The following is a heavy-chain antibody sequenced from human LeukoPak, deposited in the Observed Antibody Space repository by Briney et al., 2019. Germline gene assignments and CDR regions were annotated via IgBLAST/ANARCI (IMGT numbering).Heavy chain of an antibody. CDR2: IDPSDSYS. CDR1: GYSFTSTY. CDR3: VRLNAEYWFVP. V-gene: IGHV5-10-1*01. D-gene: IGHD3-10*01. Sequence: GESPMISCKGSGYSFTSTYISWVRQMPGKGLEWMGRIDPSDSYSKYSPSFQGHVTNSADKSISTAYLQWSSLKASDTAMYYCVRLNAEYWFVPWGQGTLVTVSS. J-gene: IGHJ5*02.